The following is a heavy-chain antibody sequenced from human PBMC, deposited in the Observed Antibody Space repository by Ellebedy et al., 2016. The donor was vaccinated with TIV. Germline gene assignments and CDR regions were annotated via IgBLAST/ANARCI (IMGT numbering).Heavy chain of an antibody. V-gene: IGHV5-51*01. Sequence: PGGSLRLSCQGSGYRFTGYWIGWVRQLPEKGLEWMGIIFPGDSDTRYSPSFQGQVTISADKSTATAYLQWTSLRAEDTAVYYCAKWRWWQSEFDFWGQGTLVTVSS. CDR2: IFPGDSDT. J-gene: IGHJ4*02. D-gene: IGHD5-12*01. CDR1: GYRFTGYW. CDR3: AKWRWWQSEFDF.